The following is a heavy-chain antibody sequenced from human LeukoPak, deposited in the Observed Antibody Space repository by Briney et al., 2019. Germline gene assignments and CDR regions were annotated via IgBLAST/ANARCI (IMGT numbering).Heavy chain of an antibody. V-gene: IGHV3-30*02. CDR2: IRFDGSKE. CDR3: AKVGQDYGDHYFFDS. CDR1: GFTFSSYE. D-gene: IGHD4-17*01. J-gene: IGHJ4*02. Sequence: GGSLRLSCAASGFTFSSYEMNWVRQAPGKGLQWVAFIRFDGSKEDYTDAVKGRFTISRDNAKNTLYLQMNRLRVEDTAVYFCAKVGQDYGDHYFFDSWGQGTLVTVSS.